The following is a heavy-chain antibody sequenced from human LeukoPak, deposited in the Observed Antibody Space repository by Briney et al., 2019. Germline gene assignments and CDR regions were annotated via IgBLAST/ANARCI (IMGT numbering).Heavy chain of an antibody. V-gene: IGHV3-23*01. J-gene: IGHJ4*02. CDR2: ISGSGGST. CDR3: AKAVGATADY. Sequence: PSGTLSLTCAVSGGSISSSNWWSWVRQAPGKGLEWVSAISGSGGSTYYADSVKGRFTISRDNSKNTLYLQMNSLRAEDTAVYYCAKAVGATADYWGQGTLVTVSS. CDR1: GGSISSSN. D-gene: IGHD1-26*01.